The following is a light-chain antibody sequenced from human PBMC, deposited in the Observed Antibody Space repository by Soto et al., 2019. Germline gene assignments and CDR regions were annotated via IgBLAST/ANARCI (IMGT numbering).Light chain of an antibody. CDR3: CSYAGSSTWV. CDR1: SSDVGSYNL. V-gene: IGLV2-23*01. Sequence: QSALTQPASVSGSPGQSITISCTGTSSDVGSYNLVSWYQQHPGKAPKLMIYEGSKRPSGVSNRFSGSKSGNTASLTISGLQAVDEADYHCCSYAGSSTWVFGTGTKLTVL. J-gene: IGLJ1*01. CDR2: EGS.